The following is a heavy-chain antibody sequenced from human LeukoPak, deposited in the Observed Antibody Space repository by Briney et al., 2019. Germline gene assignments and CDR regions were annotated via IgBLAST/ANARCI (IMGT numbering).Heavy chain of an antibody. V-gene: IGHV3-43*01. CDR1: GFTFDDYT. Sequence: PGGSLRLSCAASGFTFDDYTMHWVRQAPGKGLEWVSLISWDGGSTYYADSVKGRFTISRDNSKNTLYLQMNSLRAEDTAVYYCAKMGTMIVVAIDYWGQGTLITVSS. D-gene: IGHD3-22*01. CDR2: ISWDGGST. J-gene: IGHJ4*02. CDR3: AKMGTMIVVAIDY.